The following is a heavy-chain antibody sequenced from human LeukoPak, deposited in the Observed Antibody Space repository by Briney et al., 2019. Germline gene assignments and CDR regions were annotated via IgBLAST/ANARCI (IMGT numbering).Heavy chain of an antibody. V-gene: IGHV4-38-2*02. CDR3: ARVPRYCSSTSCYRDYYYYYYMDV. D-gene: IGHD2-2*02. J-gene: IGHJ6*03. CDR2: MYHTGST. CDR1: GYSMSSGYY. Sequence: SETLSLTCSVSGYSMSSGYYWCWIRQPPERGLEGSGSMYHTGSTYYNPSLKSRVTISVDTSKNQFSLKLSSVTAADTAVYYCARVPRYCSSTSCYRDYYYYYYMDVWGKGTTVTVSS.